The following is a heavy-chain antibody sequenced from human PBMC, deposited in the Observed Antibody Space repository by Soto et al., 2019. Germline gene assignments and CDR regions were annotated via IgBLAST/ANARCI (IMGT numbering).Heavy chain of an antibody. CDR1: GYTFTGYY. Sequence: QVQLVQSGAEVKKPGASVKVSCKASGYTFTGYYMHWVRQAPGQGLEWMGWINPNSGGTNYAQKFQGWVTMTRDTSISIAYMELSRLRSDDTAVYYCARGRRAMATLGSWFDPWGQGTLVTVSS. V-gene: IGHV1-2*04. D-gene: IGHD5-12*01. J-gene: IGHJ5*02. CDR3: ARGRRAMATLGSWFDP. CDR2: INPNSGGT.